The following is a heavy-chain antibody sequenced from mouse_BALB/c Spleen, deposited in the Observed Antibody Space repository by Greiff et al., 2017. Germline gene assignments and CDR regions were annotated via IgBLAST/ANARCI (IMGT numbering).Heavy chain of an antibody. CDR1: GFTFSSYA. V-gene: IGHV5-6-5*01. J-gene: IGHJ4*01. CDR2: ISSGGST. D-gene: IGHD2-2*01. Sequence: EVKLMESGGGLVKPGGSLKLSCAASGFTFSSYAMSWVRQTPEKRLEWVASISSGGSTYYPDSVKGRFTISRDNAKNNLYLQMSSLKSEDTAMYYCARGGLPYAMDYWGQGTSVTVSS. CDR3: ARGGLPYAMDY.